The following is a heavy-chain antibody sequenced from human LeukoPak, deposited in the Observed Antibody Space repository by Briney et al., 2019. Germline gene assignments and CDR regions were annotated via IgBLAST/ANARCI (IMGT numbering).Heavy chain of an antibody. CDR1: GFTFSDYY. V-gene: IGHV3-23*01. CDR3: ARKGDLGYCSSTSCYNWFDP. CDR2: ISGSGGST. J-gene: IGHJ5*02. Sequence: PGGSLRLSCAASGFTFSDYYMSWVRQAPGKGLEWVSAISGSGGSTYYADSVKGRFTISRDNSKNTLYLQMNSLRAEDTAVYYCARKGDLGYCSSTSCYNWFDPWGQGTLVTVSS. D-gene: IGHD2-2*01.